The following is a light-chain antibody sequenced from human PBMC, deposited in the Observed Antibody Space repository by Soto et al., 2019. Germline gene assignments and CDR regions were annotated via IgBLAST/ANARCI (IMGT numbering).Light chain of an antibody. J-gene: IGKJ1*01. Sequence: DIQFIQSPSSLSASVGDRVTITCRANEKMTRYLNWYQQKPGKAPKLLIYAASNLQSGVPSRFSGSGSGADFILTISSLQPEDSATYYCQQSYSTPRTFGQGTKVDIK. CDR2: AAS. V-gene: IGKV1-39*01. CDR1: EKMTRY. CDR3: QQSYSTPRT.